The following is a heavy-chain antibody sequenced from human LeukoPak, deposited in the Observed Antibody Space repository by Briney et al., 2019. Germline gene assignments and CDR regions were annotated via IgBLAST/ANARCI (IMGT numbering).Heavy chain of an antibody. CDR1: GGSISSYY. V-gene: IGHV4-59*12. Sequence: PSETLSLTCTVSGGSISSYYWSWIRQRPGKGLERIGYIYYSGSTNYNPSLRSRVTISLDTSRNQFSLKLNSVTAADTAVYYCAGWGGYFDYWGQGTLVTVSS. J-gene: IGHJ4*02. CDR3: AGWGGYFDY. CDR2: IYYSGST. D-gene: IGHD2-15*01.